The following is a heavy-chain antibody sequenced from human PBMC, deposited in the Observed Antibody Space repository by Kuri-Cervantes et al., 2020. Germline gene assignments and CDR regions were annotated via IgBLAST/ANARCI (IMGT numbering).Heavy chain of an antibody. Sequence: GESLKISCAASGFTFSSYAMHWVRQAPGKGLEWVAVISYDGSNKYYADSVKGRFTISRDNAKNSLYLQMNSLRAEDTAVYYCARGYYYDSSGYNNWFDPWGQGTLVTVSS. D-gene: IGHD3-22*01. CDR1: GFTFSSYA. V-gene: IGHV3-30-3*01. J-gene: IGHJ5*02. CDR2: ISYDGSNK. CDR3: ARGYYYDSSGYNNWFDP.